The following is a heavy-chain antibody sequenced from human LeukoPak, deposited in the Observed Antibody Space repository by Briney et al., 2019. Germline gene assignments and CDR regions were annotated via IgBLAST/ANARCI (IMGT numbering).Heavy chain of an antibody. CDR2: IIPILGIA. Sequence: SVKVSCKASGGTFSSYAISWVRQAPGQGLEWMGRIIPILGIANYAQKFQGRVTITADKSTSTAYMELGSLRSEDTAVYYCARGMDIVATNGGGLGYWGQGTLVTVSS. V-gene: IGHV1-69*04. CDR3: ARGMDIVATNGGGLGY. CDR1: GGTFSSYA. D-gene: IGHD5-12*01. J-gene: IGHJ4*02.